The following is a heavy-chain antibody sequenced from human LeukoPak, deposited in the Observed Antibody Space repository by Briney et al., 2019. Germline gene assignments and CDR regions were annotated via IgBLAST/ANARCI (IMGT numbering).Heavy chain of an antibody. D-gene: IGHD3-16*01. CDR3: ARDTYRFDDF. J-gene: IGHJ4*02. V-gene: IGHV3-7*01. CDR1: GFTFSSYS. Sequence: PGGSLRLSCAASGFTFSSYSMNWVRQAPTKGLEWVASINEDGSDKYYVDSVKGRFTMSRDNGKNSLYLQMSSLRAEDTALYYCARDTYRFDDFWGQGTLVTVSS. CDR2: INEDGSDK.